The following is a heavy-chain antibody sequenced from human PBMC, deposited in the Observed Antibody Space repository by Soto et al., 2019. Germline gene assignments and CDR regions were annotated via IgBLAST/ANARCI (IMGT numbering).Heavy chain of an antibody. J-gene: IGHJ5*02. CDR3: VRDGTKTLRDWFDP. V-gene: IGHV4-61*01. CDR2: ISYTVTT. Sequence: SETLSLTCTVSGGSVSSGSHYWSWIRQPPGKGLEWIAYISYTVTTNYNPSLKSRVTISVDTSKKQFSLRLRSVTAADTAVYYCVRDGTKTLRDWFDPWGQGISVTVSS. D-gene: IGHD1-1*01. CDR1: GGSVSSGSHY.